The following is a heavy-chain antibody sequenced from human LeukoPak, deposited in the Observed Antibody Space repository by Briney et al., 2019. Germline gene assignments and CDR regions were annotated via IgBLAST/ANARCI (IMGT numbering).Heavy chain of an antibody. J-gene: IGHJ4*02. Sequence: SETLSLTCTVSGGSISSYYWSWIRQPPGKGLEWIGYIYYSGSINYNPSLKSRVTISVDTSKNQFSLKLSSVTAADTAVYYCAGVHRSKGSAIGSFDYWGQGTLVTVSP. V-gene: IGHV4-59*01. D-gene: IGHD3-10*01. CDR3: AGVHRSKGSAIGSFDY. CDR2: IYYSGSI. CDR1: GGSISSYY.